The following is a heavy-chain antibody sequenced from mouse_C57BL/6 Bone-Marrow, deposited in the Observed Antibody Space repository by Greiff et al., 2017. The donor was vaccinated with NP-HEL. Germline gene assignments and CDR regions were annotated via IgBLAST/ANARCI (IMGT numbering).Heavy chain of an antibody. Sequence: EVNLVESGGGLVQPKGSLKLSCAASGFSFNTYAMNWVRQAPGQGLEWVARIRSKSNNYATYYADSVKDRFTISRDDSESMLYLQMNNLKTEDTAMYYCVRQRDSNYLYYFDDWGQGTTLTVSS. D-gene: IGHD2-5*01. CDR2: IRSKSNNYAT. CDR3: VRQRDSNYLYYFDD. V-gene: IGHV10-1*01. J-gene: IGHJ2*01. CDR1: GFSFNTYA.